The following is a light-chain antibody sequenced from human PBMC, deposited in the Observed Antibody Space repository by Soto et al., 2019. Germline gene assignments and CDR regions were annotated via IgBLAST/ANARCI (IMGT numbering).Light chain of an antibody. CDR3: QQYDNWPRT. Sequence: DTVVTQSASALSGSVVERCTLSCRASQSVSTNLAWYQQRPGQAPRLLIHGASTRATGVPDRISGSGSGTDFTLTISSLQSEDFAVYYCQQYDNWPRTFGQGTKVDIK. CDR1: QSVSTN. J-gene: IGKJ2*01. V-gene: IGKV3-15*01. CDR2: GAS.